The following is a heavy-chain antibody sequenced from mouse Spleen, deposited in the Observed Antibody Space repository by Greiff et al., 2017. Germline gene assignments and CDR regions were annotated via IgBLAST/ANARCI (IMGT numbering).Heavy chain of an antibody. CDR1: GYTFTSYN. Sequence: ESGAELVRPGASVKMSCKASGYTFTSYNMHWVKQTPRQGLEWIGAIYPGNGDTSYNQKFKGKATLTVDKSSSTAYMQLSSLTSEDSAVYFCARWYYGSSYEWYFDVWGAGTTVTVSS. J-gene: IGHJ1*01. V-gene: IGHV1-12*01. D-gene: IGHD1-1*01. CDR2: IYPGNGDT. CDR3: ARWYYGSSYEWYFDV.